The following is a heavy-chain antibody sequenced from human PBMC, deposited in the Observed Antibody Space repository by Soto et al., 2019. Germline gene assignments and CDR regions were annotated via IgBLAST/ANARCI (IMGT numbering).Heavy chain of an antibody. CDR2: ITSDSSTI. CDR3: ARVGRGVYGMDV. J-gene: IGHJ6*02. CDR1: GFTFSSYS. V-gene: IGHV3-48*02. Sequence: EVQLVESGGGLVQPGGSLRLSCAASGFTFSSYSINWVRQAPGKGLEWFSYITSDSSTISYADSVKGRFTVSRDNAKNSLYLQMNSLRDEDTAVYYCARVGRGVYGMDVWGQGTSVTDSS. D-gene: IGHD2-8*01.